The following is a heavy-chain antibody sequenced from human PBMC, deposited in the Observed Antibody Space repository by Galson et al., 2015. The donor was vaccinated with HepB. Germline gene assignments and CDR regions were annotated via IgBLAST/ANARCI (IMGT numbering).Heavy chain of an antibody. D-gene: IGHD6-19*01. V-gene: IGHV3-11*01. Sequence: SLRLSCAASGFTFGDDDMTWIRQAPGKGLEWVSFISSSGSTIYYADSVKGRFTISRDNAKNSVYLQMSGLRDEDTAVYYCARVVDGGYSDYYYDYMDVWGKGTTVTVSS. CDR3: ARVVDGGYSDYYYDYMDV. CDR2: ISSSGSTI. J-gene: IGHJ6*03. CDR1: GFTFGDDD.